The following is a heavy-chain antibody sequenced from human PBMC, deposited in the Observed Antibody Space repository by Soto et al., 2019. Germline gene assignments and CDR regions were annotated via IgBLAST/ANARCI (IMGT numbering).Heavy chain of an antibody. CDR3: ARVQHRDQVGATNSDY. D-gene: IGHD1-26*01. J-gene: IGHJ4*02. CDR1: GGTFSSYA. Sequence: SVKVSCKASGGTFSSYAISWVRQAPGQGLEWMGGIIPIFGTANYAQKFQGRVTITADESTSTAYMELSSLRSEDTAVYYCARVQHRDQVGATNSDYWGQGTLVTVSS. CDR2: IIPIFGTA. V-gene: IGHV1-69*13.